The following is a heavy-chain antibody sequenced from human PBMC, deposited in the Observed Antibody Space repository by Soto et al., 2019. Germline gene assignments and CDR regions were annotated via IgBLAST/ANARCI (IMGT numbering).Heavy chain of an antibody. V-gene: IGHV3-23*01. J-gene: IGHJ4*02. CDR2: ISGSGGST. D-gene: IGHD6-19*01. Sequence: SGGSLRLSCAASGFTFSSYAMSWVRQAPGKGLEWVSAISGSGGSTYYADSVKGRFTISRDNSKNTLYLQMNSLRAEDTAVYYCAKVPKQWLVYYFDYWGQGTLVTVSS. CDR1: GFTFSSYA. CDR3: AKVPKQWLVYYFDY.